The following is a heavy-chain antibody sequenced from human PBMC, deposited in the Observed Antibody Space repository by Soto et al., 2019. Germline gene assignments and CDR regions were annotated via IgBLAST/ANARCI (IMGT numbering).Heavy chain of an antibody. Sequence: EVQLLESGGGLVQPGGSLRLSCAASGFTFSSYAMSWVRQAPGKGLEWVSAISGSGGSTYYADSVKGRFTISRDNSKISLYLQMTSLRAEDTAVYYCAKATSPWSQPFDYWGQGTLVTVSS. D-gene: IGHD1-26*01. CDR3: AKATSPWSQPFDY. J-gene: IGHJ4*02. V-gene: IGHV3-23*01. CDR1: GFTFSSYA. CDR2: ISGSGGST.